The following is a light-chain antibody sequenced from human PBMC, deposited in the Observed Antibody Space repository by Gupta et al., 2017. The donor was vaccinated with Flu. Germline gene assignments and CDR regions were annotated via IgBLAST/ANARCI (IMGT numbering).Light chain of an antibody. Sequence: QPVLTQPTSVSGAHGERPTISHTGSSSNFGAGYDVHWYQQLPGTAPKPLIYGNHNPPSGVPDRFSGSKSGTSASLAITGLQAEDEADYYCQSYDISLSGSVFGGGTKLTVL. CDR2: GNH. V-gene: IGLV1-40*01. J-gene: IGLJ3*02. CDR3: QSYDISLSGSV. CDR1: SSNFGAGYD.